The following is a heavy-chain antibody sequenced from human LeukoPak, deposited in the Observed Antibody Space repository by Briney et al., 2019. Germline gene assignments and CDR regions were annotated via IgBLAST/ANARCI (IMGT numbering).Heavy chain of an antibody. CDR1: GGSFSGYY. Sequence: SSETLSLTCAVYGGSFSGYYWSWIRQPPGKGLEWIGEINHSGSTNYNPSLKSRVTISVDTSKNQFSLKLSSVTAADTAVYYCARAARRYYCDSSGYDHWGQGTLVTVSS. J-gene: IGHJ4*02. CDR2: INHSGST. CDR3: ARAARRYYCDSSGYDH. D-gene: IGHD3-22*01. V-gene: IGHV4-34*01.